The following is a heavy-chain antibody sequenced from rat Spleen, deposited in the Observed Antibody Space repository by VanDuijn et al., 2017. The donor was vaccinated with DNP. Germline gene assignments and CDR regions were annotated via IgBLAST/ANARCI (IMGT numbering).Heavy chain of an antibody. CDR2: MWTGGKT. Sequence: QGQLRESGPGLVQPSQPLSPACTVSGFSLTSYHLHWLRQPSGKGLEWMGVMWTGGKTEYNSTVKSRLSISRDISKSQVFLRMNSLQTGDTATYYCARDWDGFNIDYWGQGVMVTVSS. CDR1: GFSLTSYH. J-gene: IGHJ2*01. CDR3: ARDWDGFNIDY. D-gene: IGHD1-5*01. V-gene: IGHV2-30*01.